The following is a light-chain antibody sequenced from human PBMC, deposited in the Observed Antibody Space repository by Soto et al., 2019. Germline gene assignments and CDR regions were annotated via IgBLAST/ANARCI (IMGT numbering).Light chain of an antibody. CDR2: DAS. V-gene: IGKV3-15*01. J-gene: IGKJ5*01. Sequence: EIVMTQSPGTLSVSPGERATLSCRASQSVRSKLALYQQKPGQAPRLLIYDASTRATGIPARFSGSGSGTEFTLTISILQSEDFAVYYCQQYNNWPPITFGQGTPLEIK. CDR1: QSVRSK. CDR3: QQYNNWPPIT.